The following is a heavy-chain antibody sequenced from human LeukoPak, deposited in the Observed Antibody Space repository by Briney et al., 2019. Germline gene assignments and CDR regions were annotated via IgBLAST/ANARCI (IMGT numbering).Heavy chain of an antibody. Sequence: ASVKVSCKASGYTFTGYYMHWVRQAPGQGLEWMGWINPNSGGTNYAQKFQGRVTMTRDTSISTAYMELSRLRFDDTAVYYCARYDFWSGYYRDNYYYYGMDVWGQGTTVTVSS. CDR1: GYTFTGYY. CDR3: ARYDFWSGYYRDNYYYYGMDV. CDR2: INPNSGGT. V-gene: IGHV1-2*02. D-gene: IGHD3-3*01. J-gene: IGHJ6*02.